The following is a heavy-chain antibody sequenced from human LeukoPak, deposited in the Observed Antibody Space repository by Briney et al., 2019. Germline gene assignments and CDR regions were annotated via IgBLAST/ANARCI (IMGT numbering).Heavy chain of an antibody. J-gene: IGHJ4*02. CDR2: LGDRT. CDR1: GFTFSTYA. CDR3: TTGYDSR. D-gene: IGHD3-22*01. Sequence: GGSLRLSCAASGFTFSTYAMSWVRHFPGKGLEWVSALGDRTYYADSVKGRFTISRDNSKSTLYLQMDSLRAEDTAVYYCTTGYDSRWGQGTLVTVSS. V-gene: IGHV3-23*01.